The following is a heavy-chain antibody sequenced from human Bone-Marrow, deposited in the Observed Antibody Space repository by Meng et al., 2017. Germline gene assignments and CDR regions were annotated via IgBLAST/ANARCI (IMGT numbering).Heavy chain of an antibody. CDR1: GYTFTSDG. CDR3: ARARDYDSLPDY. D-gene: IGHD3-3*01. J-gene: IGHJ4*02. V-gene: IGHV1-18*01. CDR2: ISAYNGNT. Sequence: QVQRVQSGAEVKKPRASVKVSCKASGYTFTSDGISWVRQAPGQVLEWMGWISAYNGNTNYAQKLQGRVTMTTDTSTSTAYMELRSLRSDDTAVYYCARARDYDSLPDYWGQGTLVTVSS.